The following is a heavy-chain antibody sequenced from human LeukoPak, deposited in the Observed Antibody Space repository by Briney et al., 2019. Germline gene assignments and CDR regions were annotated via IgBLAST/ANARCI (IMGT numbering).Heavy chain of an antibody. CDR2: IKSKTDGGTT. Sequence: GGSLRLSCAASGFTFSNAWMSWVRQAPGKGLEWVGRIKSKTDGGTTDYAAPVKGRFTISRDNSKNTLYLQMNSLRAEDTAVYYCARDALDYWGQGTLVTVSS. CDR3: ARDALDY. CDR1: GFTFSNAW. J-gene: IGHJ4*02. V-gene: IGHV3-15*01.